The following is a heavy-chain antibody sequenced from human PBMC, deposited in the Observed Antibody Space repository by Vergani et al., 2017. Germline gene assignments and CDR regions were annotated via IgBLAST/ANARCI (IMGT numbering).Heavy chain of an antibody. CDR3: ARGIVVVAATPPYDSSGYYYYFDY. CDR1: GGTFSSYA. CDR2: IIPIFGTA. Sequence: QVQLVQSGAEVQTPGSSVQVSCKASGGTFSSYAISWVRQAPGQGLEWMGGIIPIFGTANYAQKFQGRVTITADESTSTAYMELSSLRSEDTAVYYCARGIVVVAATPPYDSSGYYYYFDYWGQGTLVTVSS. D-gene: IGHD3-22*01. V-gene: IGHV1-69*01. J-gene: IGHJ4*02.